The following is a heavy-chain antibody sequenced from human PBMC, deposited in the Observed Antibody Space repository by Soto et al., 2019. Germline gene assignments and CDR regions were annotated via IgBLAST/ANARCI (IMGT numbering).Heavy chain of an antibody. CDR3: ALVASRSWPRFAFDL. CDR2: IYWDDDK. D-gene: IGHD6-13*01. CDR1: GFSLSTSGVG. V-gene: IGHV2-5*02. Sequence: QITLKESGPTLVKPTQTLTLTCTFSGFSLSTSGVGVGWIRQPPGKALEWLALIYWDDDKRYSPSMKSRLTIXXDXSXXQVVLTMTNMDPVDTATYYCALVASRSWPRFAFDLWGQGTMVTVSS. J-gene: IGHJ3*01.